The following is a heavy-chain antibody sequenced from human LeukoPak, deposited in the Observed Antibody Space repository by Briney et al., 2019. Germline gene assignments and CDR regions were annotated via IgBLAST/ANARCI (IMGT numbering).Heavy chain of an antibody. CDR2: IKPNGNDK. Sequence: RGSLRLSCAASGFTFNIHWMTWVRQTPGKGLEWVATIKPNGNDKFFVDSVKGRFTVSRDNAKTSLYLQMNSLRAEDTAMYHCTTSDCEYWGQGTLVTVSS. CDR1: GFTFNIHW. J-gene: IGHJ4*02. V-gene: IGHV3-7*03. D-gene: IGHD2-21*01. CDR3: TTSDCEY.